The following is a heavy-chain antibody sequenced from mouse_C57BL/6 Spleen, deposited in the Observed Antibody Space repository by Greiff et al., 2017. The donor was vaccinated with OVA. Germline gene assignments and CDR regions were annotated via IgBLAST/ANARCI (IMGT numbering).Heavy chain of an antibody. CDR2: INPYNGGT. V-gene: IGHV1-19*01. CDR1: GYTFTDYY. D-gene: IGHD2-4*01. CDR3: ARETMINRSFDY. J-gene: IGHJ2*01. Sequence: EVQLQQSGPVLVKPGASVKMSCKASGYTFTDYYMNWVKQSHGKSLEWIGVINPYNGGTSYNQKFKGKATLTVDKSSSTAYMELNSLTSEDSAVYYCARETMINRSFDYWGQGTTLTVSS.